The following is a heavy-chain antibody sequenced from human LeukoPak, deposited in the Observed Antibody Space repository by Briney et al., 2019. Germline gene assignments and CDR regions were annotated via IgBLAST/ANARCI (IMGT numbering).Heavy chain of an antibody. CDR3: ARRHYDYVWGSYHHYYYYYMDV. CDR1: GGSFSGYY. V-gene: IGHV4-34*01. CDR2: INHSGST. Sequence: SETLSLTCAVYGGSFSGYYWSWIRQPPGKGLEWIGEINHSGSTNYNPSLKSRVTISGDTSKNQFSLKLSSVTAADTAVYYCARRHYDYVWGSYHHYYYYYMDVWGKGTTVTVSS. J-gene: IGHJ6*03. D-gene: IGHD3-16*02.